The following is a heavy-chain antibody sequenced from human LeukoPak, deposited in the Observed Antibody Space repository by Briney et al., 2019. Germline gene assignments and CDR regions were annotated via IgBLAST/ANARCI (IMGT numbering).Heavy chain of an antibody. CDR3: ARNIRDGYNGVFDY. D-gene: IGHD5-24*01. V-gene: IGHV4-31*03. J-gene: IGHJ4*02. CDR2: IYYSGST. Sequence: SETLSLTCTVSGGSISSGDYYWSWIRQHPGKGLEWIGYIYYSGSTYYNPSLKSRVTISVDTSKNQFSLKLSSVTAADTAVYYCARNIRDGYNGVFDYWGQGTLVTVSS. CDR1: GGSISSGDYY.